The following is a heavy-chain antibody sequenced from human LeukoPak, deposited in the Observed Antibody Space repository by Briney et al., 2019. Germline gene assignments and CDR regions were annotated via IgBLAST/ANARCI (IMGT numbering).Heavy chain of an antibody. CDR2: IYYSGST. V-gene: IGHV4-39*01. Sequence: KPSETLSLTCTVSGGSISSSSYYWGWIRQPPGKGLEWIGSIYYSGSTYYNPSLESRVTISVDTSKNQFSLKLSFVTAADTAVYYCARGRQLALDYWGQGTLVTVSS. J-gene: IGHJ4*02. CDR3: ARGRQLALDY. CDR1: GGSISSSSYY. D-gene: IGHD6-13*01.